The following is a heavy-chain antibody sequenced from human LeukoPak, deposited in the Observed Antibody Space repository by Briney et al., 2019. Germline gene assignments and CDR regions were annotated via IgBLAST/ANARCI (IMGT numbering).Heavy chain of an antibody. J-gene: IGHJ6*04. CDR2: IYYSGST. Sequence: SETLSLTCTVSGGSISSGTYYWSWIRQHPGKGLEWIGYIYYSGSTYYNPSLKSRAIISVDTSKNQFSLKLSSVTAADTAVYYCARAFSGSAADVWGKGTTVTVSS. D-gene: IGHD6-25*01. CDR3: ARAFSGSAADV. CDR1: GGSISSGTYY. V-gene: IGHV4-31*03.